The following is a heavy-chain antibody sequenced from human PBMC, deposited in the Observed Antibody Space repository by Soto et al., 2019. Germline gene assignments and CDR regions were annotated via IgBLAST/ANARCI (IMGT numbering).Heavy chain of an antibody. V-gene: IGHV1-69*06. CDR1: GGTFSSYA. Sequence: QVQLVQSGAEVKKPGSSVKVSCKASGGTFSSYAISWVRQAPGQGLEWMGGIIPIFGTANYAQKFQGRVTITADKSTSTAYMELSSLRSDDMAVYYCAIRRAARPGDWFDPWGQGTLVTVSS. CDR2: IIPIFGTA. J-gene: IGHJ5*02. CDR3: AIRRAARPGDWFDP. D-gene: IGHD6-6*01.